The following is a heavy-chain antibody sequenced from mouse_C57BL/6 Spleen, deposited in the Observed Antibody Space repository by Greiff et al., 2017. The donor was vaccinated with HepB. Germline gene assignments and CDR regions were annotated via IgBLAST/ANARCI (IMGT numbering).Heavy chain of an antibody. CDR2: ISDGGSYT. V-gene: IGHV5-4*01. Sequence: EVQLVESGGGLVKPGGSLKLSCAASGFTFSSYAMSWVRQTPEKRLEWVATISDGGSYTYYPDNVKGRFTISRDNAKNNQYLQMSHLKSEDTAMYYCARDSSYYCWFGYWGQGTLVTVSA. D-gene: IGHD2-1*01. CDR1: GFTFSSYA. CDR3: ARDSSYYCWFGY. J-gene: IGHJ3*01.